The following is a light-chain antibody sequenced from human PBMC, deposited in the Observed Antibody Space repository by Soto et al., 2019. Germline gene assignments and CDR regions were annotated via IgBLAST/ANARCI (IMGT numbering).Light chain of an antibody. CDR1: SSYIGAGYH. CDR3: QSYDSSLSGSV. J-gene: IGLJ3*02. CDR2: GNS. V-gene: IGLV1-40*01. Sequence: QSVLTQPPSVSGAPGQRVTISCTGSSSYIGAGYHVHWYQQLPGTAPKLLIYGNSNRPSGVPDRFSGSKSGISASLAITGLQAEDEADYYCQSYDSSLSGSVFGGGTKLTVL.